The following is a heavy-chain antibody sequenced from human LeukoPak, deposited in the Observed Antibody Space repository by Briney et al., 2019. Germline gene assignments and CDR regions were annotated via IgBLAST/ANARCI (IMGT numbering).Heavy chain of an antibody. CDR2: INWNGGST. Sequence: GGSLTLSCAASGFTLDDYGMRWVRQAPGKGLEWVAGINWNGGSTGYADSVKGRFTISRDNVKNSLYLQRNSLTAEDTALYYCARDSPEAGYGLGYWGQGTLVTVSS. CDR1: GFTLDDYG. V-gene: IGHV3-20*04. CDR3: ARDSPEAGYGLGY. D-gene: IGHD5-18*01. J-gene: IGHJ4*02.